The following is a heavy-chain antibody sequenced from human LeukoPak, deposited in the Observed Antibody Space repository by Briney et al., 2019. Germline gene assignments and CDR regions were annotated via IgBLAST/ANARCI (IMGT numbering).Heavy chain of an antibody. CDR1: GGSFSGYY. CDR2: INHSGST. J-gene: IGHJ4*02. V-gene: IGHV4-34*01. D-gene: IGHD4-17*01. CDR3: ARILIGAYPDY. Sequence: SETLSLTCAVYGGSFSGYYWSWIRQPPGKGLEWIGEINHSGSTNYNPSLKSRVTISEDTSKNQFSLKLSSVTAADTAVYYCARILIGAYPDYWGQGTLVTVSS.